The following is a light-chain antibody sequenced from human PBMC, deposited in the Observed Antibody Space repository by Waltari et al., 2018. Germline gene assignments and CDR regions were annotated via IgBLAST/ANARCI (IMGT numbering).Light chain of an antibody. J-gene: IGLJ2*01. CDR3: QSYDDSNPGV. CDR2: EDN. CDR1: SGSIASNS. V-gene: IGLV6-57*04. Sequence: NFMLTQPLSVSESPGKTVTISCTRSSGSIASNSVQWSQQRPGSAPTTVIYEDNQRPSGVPDRFSGSIDTSSNSASLTISGLKTEDEADYYCQSYDDSNPGVFGGGTKLTV.